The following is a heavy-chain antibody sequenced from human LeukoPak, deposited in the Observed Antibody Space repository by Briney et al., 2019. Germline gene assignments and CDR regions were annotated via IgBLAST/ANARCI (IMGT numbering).Heavy chain of an antibody. V-gene: IGHV4-59*01. D-gene: IGHD3-10*02. Sequence: PSETLSLTCTVSGGSISKLYWSWIRQPPGKGLEWIGDIYYSGSTNYNPSLRSRVTISIDTSKNRFSLKLTSVTAADTAVYYCARMFSRGLFFDYWGQGTLVTVSS. J-gene: IGHJ4*02. CDR2: IYYSGST. CDR1: GGSISKLY. CDR3: ARMFSRGLFFDY.